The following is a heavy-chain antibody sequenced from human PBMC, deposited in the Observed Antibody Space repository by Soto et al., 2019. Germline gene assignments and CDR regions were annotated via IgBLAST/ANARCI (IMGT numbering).Heavy chain of an antibody. CDR3: DVTTGH. J-gene: IGHJ4*02. V-gene: IGHV1-8*01. CDR1: GCTFTEYD. Sequence: QVQVVQSGSEVKKPGASVKVSCKTSGCTFTEYDINWVRQAPGQGLEYMGWVSPENRNAGYAPQFRGRVSMTADTSINTVYLELTTLTYEDTAVYYCDVTTGHWGQGTMVTVSS. CDR2: VSPENRNA. D-gene: IGHD4-17*01.